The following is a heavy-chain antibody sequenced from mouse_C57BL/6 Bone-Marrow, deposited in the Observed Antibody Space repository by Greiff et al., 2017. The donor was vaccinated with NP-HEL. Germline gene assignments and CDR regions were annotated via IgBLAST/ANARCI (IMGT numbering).Heavy chain of an antibody. V-gene: IGHV1-74*01. D-gene: IGHD2-1*01. CDR1: GYTFTSYW. CDR3: AIGGGNYRWYFDV. CDR2: IHPSDSDT. J-gene: IGHJ1*03. Sequence: QVQLQQSGAELVKPGASVKVSCKASGYTFTSYWMHWVKQRPGQGLEWIGRIHPSDSDTNYNQKFKGKATLTVDKSSSTAYMPLSSLTSEDAAFYYCAIGGGNYRWYFDVWGTGTTVTVSS.